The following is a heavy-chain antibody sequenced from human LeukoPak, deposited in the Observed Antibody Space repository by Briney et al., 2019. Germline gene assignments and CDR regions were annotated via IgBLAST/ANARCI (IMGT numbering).Heavy chain of an antibody. CDR2: IIPILGIA. CDR3: ARPERYCSSTSCLDFDY. D-gene: IGHD2-2*01. Sequence: ASVKVSCKASGGTFSSYAISWVRQAPGQGLEWMGRIIPILGIANYAQKFQGRVTITADKSTSTAYMELSSLRSEDTAVYYCARPERYCSSTSCLDFDYWGQGTLVTVSS. CDR1: GGTFSSYA. V-gene: IGHV1-69*04. J-gene: IGHJ4*02.